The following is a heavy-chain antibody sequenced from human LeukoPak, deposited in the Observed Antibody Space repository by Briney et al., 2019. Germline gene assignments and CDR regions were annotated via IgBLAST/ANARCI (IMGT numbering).Heavy chain of an antibody. V-gene: IGHV1-8*01. CDR3: ASHPYYYDSSGYYYYYYYGMDV. D-gene: IGHD3-22*01. CDR1: GYTFTSYD. Sequence: ASVKVSCKASGYTFTSYDINWVRQATGQGLEWMGWMNPNSGNTGYAQKFQGRVTMTRNTSISTAYMELSSLRSEDTAVYYCASHPYYYDSSGYYYYYYYGMDVWGQGTTVTVSS. CDR2: MNPNSGNT. J-gene: IGHJ6*02.